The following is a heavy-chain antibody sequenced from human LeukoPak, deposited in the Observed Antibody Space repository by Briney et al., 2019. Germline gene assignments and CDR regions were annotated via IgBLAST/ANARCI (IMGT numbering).Heavy chain of an antibody. Sequence: SVKVSCKASGGTFSSYAISWVRQAPGQGLEWMGRIIPILGIANYAQKFQGRVTVTADKSTSTAYMELSSLRSEDTAVYYCASILGPLRNPAGYSGYDLWYGMDVWGQGTTVTVSS. J-gene: IGHJ6*02. CDR2: IIPILGIA. CDR3: ASILGPLRNPAGYSGYDLWYGMDV. CDR1: GGTFSSYA. D-gene: IGHD5-12*01. V-gene: IGHV1-69*04.